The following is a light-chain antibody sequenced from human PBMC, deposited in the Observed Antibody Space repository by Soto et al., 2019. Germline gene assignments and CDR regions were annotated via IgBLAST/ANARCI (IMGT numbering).Light chain of an antibody. V-gene: IGLV2-11*01. J-gene: IGLJ3*02. CDR2: GVS. CDR1: NSDVGGYNY. Sequence: QSALTQPRSVSGSPGQSVTICCTGTNSDVGGYNYVSWYQQYPGKAPKLMISGVSERPSGVPDRFSGSKSGNTASLTISGLQAEDEADYYCCSYVDTDTWVFGGGTKVTVL. CDR3: CSYVDTDTWV.